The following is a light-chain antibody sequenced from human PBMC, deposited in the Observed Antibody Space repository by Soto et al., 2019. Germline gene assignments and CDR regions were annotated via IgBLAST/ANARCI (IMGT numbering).Light chain of an antibody. CDR3: KQSYRNPRT. J-gene: IGKJ1*01. V-gene: IGKV1-39*01. Sequence: DIQMTQSPSFLSASAGDRVTIFCRASQSISNFLHWYQQKPGKAPQVLIYSASKLESGVPPRFGGSGSGTDFTLTISSLQPEDFATYYCKQSYRNPRTFGLGTRVEI. CDR2: SAS. CDR1: QSISNF.